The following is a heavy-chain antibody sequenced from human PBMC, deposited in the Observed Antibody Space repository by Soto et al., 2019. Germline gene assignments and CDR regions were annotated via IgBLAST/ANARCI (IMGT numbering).Heavy chain of an antibody. CDR2: ISVSGGST. V-gene: IGHV3-23*01. J-gene: IGHJ4*02. Sequence: GGSLRLSCAASGFTFRNYAMNWVRQAPGKGLEWVSGISVSGGSTYYADSVKGRFTVSRDNSKNTVFLQMNSLRAEDTAVYFCAKGMYYSDSSGYRLFDYWGQGTPVTVSS. CDR3: AKGMYYSDSSGYRLFDY. D-gene: IGHD3-22*01. CDR1: GFTFRNYA.